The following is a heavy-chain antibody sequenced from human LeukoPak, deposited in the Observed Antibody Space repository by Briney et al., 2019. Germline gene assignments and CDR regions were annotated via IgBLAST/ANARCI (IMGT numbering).Heavy chain of an antibody. J-gene: IGHJ5*02. D-gene: IGHD6-19*01. CDR2: IIPIFGTA. V-gene: IGHV1-69*13. CDR3: ARVAVAGGFDP. Sequence: GASVKVSCKASGYTFTSYGISWVRQAPGQGLEWMGGIIPIFGTANYAQKFQGRVTITADESTSTAYMELSSLRSEDTAVYYCARVAVAGGFDPWGQGTLVTVSS. CDR1: GYTFTSYG.